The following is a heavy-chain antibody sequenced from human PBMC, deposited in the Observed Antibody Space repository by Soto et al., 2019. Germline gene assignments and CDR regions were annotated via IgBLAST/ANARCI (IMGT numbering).Heavy chain of an antibody. J-gene: IGHJ4*02. CDR1: GYTYTIDG. CDR2: ISAYNGNT. CDR3: ARDPSYYDSSGYYLDL. Sequence: ASVNGSCKTSGYTYTIDGVSWGRKATGQGLEWMGWISAYNGNTNYAQKLQGRVTMTTDTSTSTAYMELRSLRSDDTAVYYCARDPSYYDSSGYYLDLWGQGTLVTVSS. D-gene: IGHD3-22*01. V-gene: IGHV1-18*01.